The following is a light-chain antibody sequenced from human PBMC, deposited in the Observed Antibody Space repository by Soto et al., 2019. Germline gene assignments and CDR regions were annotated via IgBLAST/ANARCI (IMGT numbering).Light chain of an antibody. CDR1: QGISTY. CDR3: QQYYRYPWM. V-gene: IGKV1-16*01. Sequence: DIQMTQSPSSLSASVGDRVTITCWASQGISTYLGWYQQKPGKVPKSLIYSASNLQSGVPSRFSASGSGTEFTLTITDMQPDDFATYYCQQYYRYPWMFGQGTKVDIK. CDR2: SAS. J-gene: IGKJ1*01.